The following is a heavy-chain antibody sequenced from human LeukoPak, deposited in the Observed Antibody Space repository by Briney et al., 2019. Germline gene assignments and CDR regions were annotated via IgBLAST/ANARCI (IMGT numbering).Heavy chain of an antibody. CDR1: RGSFSGYY. CDR3: SRIIRYSRSWCDDPTHAFDS. Sequence: SETLSLTCAVYRGSFSGYYWSWIRQPPGKGLQWIGEINHIGSTNHNPSLKSRVTIPVDPSKNQFPLILSSVTAANTAVYYCSRIIRYSRSWCDDPTHAFDSLVQGRMVSVSS. V-gene: IGHV4-34*01. D-gene: IGHD6-13*01. J-gene: IGHJ3*02. CDR2: INHIGST.